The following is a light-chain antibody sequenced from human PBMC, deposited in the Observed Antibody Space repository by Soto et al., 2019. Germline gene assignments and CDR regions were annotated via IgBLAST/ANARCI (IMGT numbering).Light chain of an antibody. Sequence: QAVVTQPPSVSGAPGQRVTISCTGSSSNIGAGYDVHWYQQLPGTAPKLLIYGNSNRPSGVPDRFSGSKSGTSASLAITGVQAEDEADYYCQSYGSSLSGYVFGTGTKLTVL. CDR3: QSYGSSLSGYV. V-gene: IGLV1-40*01. J-gene: IGLJ1*01. CDR2: GNS. CDR1: SSNIGAGYD.